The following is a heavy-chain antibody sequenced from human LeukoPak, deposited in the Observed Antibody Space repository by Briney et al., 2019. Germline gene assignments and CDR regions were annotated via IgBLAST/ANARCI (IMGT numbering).Heavy chain of an antibody. CDR1: GGSFSGYY. V-gene: IGHV4-34*01. D-gene: IGHD6-6*01. CDR2: INHSGST. CDR3: ARVGIAARHFDY. J-gene: IGHJ4*02. Sequence: KPSETLSLTCAVYGGSFSGYYWSWIRQPPGKGLEWIGEINHSGSTNYNPSLKSRVTISVDTSKNQFSLKLSSVTAADTAVYYCARVGIAARHFDYWGQGTLVTVSS.